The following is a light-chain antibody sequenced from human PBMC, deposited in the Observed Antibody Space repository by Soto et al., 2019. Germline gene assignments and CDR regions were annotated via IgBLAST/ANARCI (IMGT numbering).Light chain of an antibody. J-gene: IGKJ5*01. V-gene: IGKV3-11*01. CDR3: QQRSNWPLT. CDR2: GAS. CDR1: QSVRDY. Sequence: EIVMTQSPATLSVSPGERATLSCRASQSVRDYLAWYQQRPGQAPRLLIFGASTRATGISARFSGSGSGTDFTLTISSLEPEDFAVYYCQQRSNWPLTFGQGTRLEIK.